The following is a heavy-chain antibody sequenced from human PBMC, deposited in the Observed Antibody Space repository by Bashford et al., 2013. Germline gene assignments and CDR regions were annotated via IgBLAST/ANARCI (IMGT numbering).Heavy chain of an antibody. Sequence: SETLSLTCTVSGVSITRTGFYWAWNRQSPGKGLEWIGSVSYSGGTYYKSSLQSRVTIFVDTSKNQFSLRLSSVTAADTAVYYCARRGGDYYYFDQWGQGNPGHRLL. J-gene: IGHJ4*02. CDR1: GVSITRTGFY. CDR2: VSYSGGT. CDR3: ARRGGDYYYFDQ. V-gene: IGHV4-39*01. D-gene: IGHD2-21*02.